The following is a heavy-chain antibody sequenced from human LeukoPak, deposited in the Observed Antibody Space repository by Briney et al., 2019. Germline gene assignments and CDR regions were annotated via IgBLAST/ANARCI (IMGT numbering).Heavy chain of an antibody. V-gene: IGHV1-18*01. D-gene: IGHD2-2*02. J-gene: IGHJ6*02. Sequence: ASVKVSCKASGYTFTSYGISWVRLAPGQGLEWMGWISAYNGNTNYAQKLQGRVTMTTDTSTSTAYMELRSLRSDDTAVYYCASTTVVVPAAIEYYYYGMDVWGQGTTVTVSS. CDR2: ISAYNGNT. CDR3: ASTTVVVPAAIEYYYYGMDV. CDR1: GYTFTSYG.